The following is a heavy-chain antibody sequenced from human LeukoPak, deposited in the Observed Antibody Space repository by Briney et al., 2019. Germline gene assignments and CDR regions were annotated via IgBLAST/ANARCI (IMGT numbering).Heavy chain of an antibody. CDR1: GGTFSSHT. J-gene: IGHJ6*02. CDR3: ARIPSGDVDTVMVMYYHYGMDV. D-gene: IGHD5-18*01. Sequence: GSSVKVSCKASGGTFSSHTISWVRQAPEQGLEWMGRIIPLFGIVNYAQKFQDRVTITADKSTSTAYMEVSSLRSEDTAVYYCARIPSGDVDTVMVMYYHYGMDVWGQGTTVTVSS. CDR2: IIPLFGIV. V-gene: IGHV1-69*02.